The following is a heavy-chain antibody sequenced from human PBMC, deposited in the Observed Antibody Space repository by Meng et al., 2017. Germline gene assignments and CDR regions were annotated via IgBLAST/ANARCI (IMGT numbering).Heavy chain of an antibody. D-gene: IGHD3-22*01. CDR1: GGSFSGHY. CDR2: VSDGGYN. V-gene: IGHV4-34*01. J-gene: IGHJ5*02. CDR3: ARNRYDRSTHVFDP. Sequence: QVQLQQWGAGLLKPSETLSLTCTVYGGSFSGHYWSWIRQAPGAGLEWIGEVSDGGYNKYNPALKSRVTVSGDTSKNEVSLKLISVTAADTAVYYCARNRYDRSTHVFDPWGQGTLVTVSS.